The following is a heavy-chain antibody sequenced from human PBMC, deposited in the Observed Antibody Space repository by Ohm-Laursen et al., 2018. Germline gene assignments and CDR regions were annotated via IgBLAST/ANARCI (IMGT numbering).Heavy chain of an antibody. D-gene: IGHD2-21*02. CDR2: ISSSSSYI. Sequence: SLRLSCAASRFTFSDYYMNWVCQAPGKGLEWVSSISSSSSYIYYADSVKGRFTISRDNAKNSLYLQMNSLRAEDTAFYYCAKDIYGDSYFLAYWGQGTLVTVSS. V-gene: IGHV3-21*04. CDR3: AKDIYGDSYFLAY. CDR1: RFTFSDYY. J-gene: IGHJ4*02.